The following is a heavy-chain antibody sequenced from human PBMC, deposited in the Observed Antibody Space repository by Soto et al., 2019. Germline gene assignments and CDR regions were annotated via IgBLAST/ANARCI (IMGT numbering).Heavy chain of an antibody. CDR1: GLTFSSYG. V-gene: IGHV3-30*03. D-gene: IGHD3-22*01. Sequence: GGSLRLSCAASGLTFSSYGMHWVRQAPGKGLEWVAVISYDGSNKYYADSVKGRFTISRDNSKNTLYLQMNSLRAEDTAVYYCARGSMIVGTRYFDYWGQGTLVTVSS. CDR2: ISYDGSNK. CDR3: ARGSMIVGTRYFDY. J-gene: IGHJ4*02.